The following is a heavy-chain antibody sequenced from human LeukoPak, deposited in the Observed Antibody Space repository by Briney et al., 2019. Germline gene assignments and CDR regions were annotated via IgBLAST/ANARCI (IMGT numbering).Heavy chain of an antibody. D-gene: IGHD5-24*01. CDR3: ARDRDGYNGGDY. CDR1: GYTFTSYD. CDR2: MNPNSGNT. Sequence: ASVKVSCKASGYTFTSYDINWVRQATGQGLEWMGWMNPNSGNTGYAQKFQGRVTMTRNTSISTAYMELRSLTSDDTAVFYCARDRDGYNGGDYWGQGTLVTVSS. V-gene: IGHV1-8*01. J-gene: IGHJ4*02.